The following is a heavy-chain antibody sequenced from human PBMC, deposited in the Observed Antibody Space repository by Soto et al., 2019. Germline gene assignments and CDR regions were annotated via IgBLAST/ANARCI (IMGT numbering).Heavy chain of an antibody. CDR2: IWYDGSKK. D-gene: IGHD3-16*01. Sequence: QVQLVESGGGVVQPGRSLRLSCAASGFTFSRYGMHWFRQAPGKGLEWVAVIWYDGSKKYFVDSVKGRFTISRDDSKNTPYLQMNSLRVEDTAVYYCARGLGNTRYWYHDLWGPGTLVIVSS. J-gene: IGHJ2*01. V-gene: IGHV3-33*01. CDR3: ARGLGNTRYWYHDL. CDR1: GFTFSRYG.